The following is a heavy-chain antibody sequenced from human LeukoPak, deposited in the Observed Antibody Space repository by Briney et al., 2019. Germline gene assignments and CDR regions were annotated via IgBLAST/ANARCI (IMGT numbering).Heavy chain of an antibody. V-gene: IGHV3-11*05. CDR1: GFTFIDYY. Sequence: AWGSLRLSCAASGFTFIDYYMSWIRQAPGKGLEWVAYISTTSGFTKYADSVRGRFTISRDNAKNSLYLQMNSLRAEDTAVCYCARASLQLDYWGQGTLVTVSS. CDR3: ARASLQLDY. D-gene: IGHD1-1*01. CDR2: ISTTSGFT. J-gene: IGHJ4*02.